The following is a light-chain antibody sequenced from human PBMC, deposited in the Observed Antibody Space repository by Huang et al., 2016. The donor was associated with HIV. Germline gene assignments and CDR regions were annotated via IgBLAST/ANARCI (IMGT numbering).Light chain of an antibody. Sequence: ETVIMQSPATLSVSPGERVTLSCRASESVGRTLAWYQQRSGQAPRLLMYGASTRAPGIPARFNGRGSGTEFTLTISSLQSEDLAVYYCQQYNNWPPVTFGQGTRLEIK. CDR2: GAS. CDR3: QQYNNWPPVT. J-gene: IGKJ5*01. CDR1: ESVGRT. V-gene: IGKV3-15*01.